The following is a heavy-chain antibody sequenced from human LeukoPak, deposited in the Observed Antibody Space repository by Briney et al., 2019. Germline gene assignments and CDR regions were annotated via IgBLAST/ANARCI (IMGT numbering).Heavy chain of an antibody. CDR3: ARLALVGATYFDY. CDR1: GYSSTTYW. CDR2: IYPGDSDT. D-gene: IGHD1-26*01. J-gene: IGHJ4*02. Sequence: GESLKISCKGSGYSSTTYWIGWVRQMPGKGLEWIGIIYPGDSDTRYTPSFQGQVTISADKSISTAYLQWSSLKASDTDMYYCARLALVGATYFDYWGQATLVTVSS. V-gene: IGHV5-51*01.